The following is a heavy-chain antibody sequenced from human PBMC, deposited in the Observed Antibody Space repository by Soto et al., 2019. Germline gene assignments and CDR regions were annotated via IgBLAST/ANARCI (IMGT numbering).Heavy chain of an antibody. CDR1: GFTFSSYA. V-gene: IGHV3-23*01. CDR2: ISGSGGST. J-gene: IGHJ5*02. Sequence: VGSLRLSCSASGFTFSSYAMSWVRQAPGKGLEWVSAISGSGGSTYYADSVKGRFTISRGNSKNTLYLQMNSLRVKVTTVYYCAKDPLNYYDSNWFDPWGQGTLVTVSS. CDR3: AKDPLNYYDSNWFDP. D-gene: IGHD3-22*01.